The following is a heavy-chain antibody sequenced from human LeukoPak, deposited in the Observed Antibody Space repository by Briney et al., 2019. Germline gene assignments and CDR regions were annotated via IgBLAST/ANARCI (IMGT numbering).Heavy chain of an antibody. J-gene: IGHJ4*02. CDR3: AKNKDPGVQGDIDY. D-gene: IGHD3-10*01. CDR2: ISWNSGSI. CDR1: GFTFDDYA. Sequence: GGSLRLSCAASGFTFDDYAMHWVRQAPGEGLEWVSGISWNSGSIGYAASVKSRITISRDNAKNSLYLQMNSLRAEDTALYYCAKNKDPGVQGDIDYWGQGTLVTVSS. V-gene: IGHV3-9*01.